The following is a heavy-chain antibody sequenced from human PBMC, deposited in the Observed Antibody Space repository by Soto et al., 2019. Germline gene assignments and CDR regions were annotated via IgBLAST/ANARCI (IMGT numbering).Heavy chain of an antibody. Sequence: APVKVSCKAAAVTFSSYAIGWVRHPPGQGLEWMGGIIPIFGTANYPQQLQGRVTITADESTRTAYMELSSLRSEDTAVYYCGRAPSLVVVTHYCDSWGQGTLVTVSS. D-gene: IGHD2-15*01. J-gene: IGHJ4*02. CDR3: GRAPSLVVVTHYCDS. V-gene: IGHV1-69*13. CDR2: IIPIFGTA. CDR1: AVTFSSYA.